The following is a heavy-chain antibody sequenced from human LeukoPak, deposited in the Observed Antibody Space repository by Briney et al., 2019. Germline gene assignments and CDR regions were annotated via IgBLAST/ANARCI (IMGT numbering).Heavy chain of an antibody. J-gene: IGHJ4*02. CDR1: GFTFSSYG. CDR3: AKDRRQYSSGWYFYY. Sequence: PGGSLRLSCAASGFTFSSYGMHWVRQAPAKGLEWVAFIRYDGSNKYYADSVKGRFTISRDNSKNTLYLQMNSLRAEDTAVYYCAKDRRQYSSGWYFYYWGQGTLVTVSS. CDR2: IRYDGSNK. D-gene: IGHD6-19*01. V-gene: IGHV3-30*02.